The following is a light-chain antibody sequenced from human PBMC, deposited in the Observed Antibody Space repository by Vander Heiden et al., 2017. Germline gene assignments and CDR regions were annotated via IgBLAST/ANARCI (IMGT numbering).Light chain of an antibody. V-gene: IGKV1-5*01. CDR3: QQYYTFPWT. Sequence: DIQMTQSPSPLSTSVEDRVTISCRASQTIHKWLAWYQQKPGKAPKLLIYDASTLQSGVPSRFSGARSGTEFTLTISSLQPDDFATYYCQQYYTFPWTFGRGTKVDI. CDR2: DAS. CDR1: QTIHKW. J-gene: IGKJ1*01.